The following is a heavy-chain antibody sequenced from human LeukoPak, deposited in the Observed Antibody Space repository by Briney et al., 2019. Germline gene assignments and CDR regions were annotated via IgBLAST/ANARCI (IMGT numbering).Heavy chain of an antibody. CDR1: GGSISSYY. Sequence: SETLSLTCTVSGGSISSYYCSWTRQPPGKGLEWIGYIYYSGSTSYNPSLKSRVTISVDASKNQFSLRLSSVTAADTAVYYCARFSSTGLEYWGQGTLVTVSS. D-gene: IGHD1-1*01. CDR2: IYYSGST. J-gene: IGHJ4*02. CDR3: ARFSSTGLEY. V-gene: IGHV4-59*01.